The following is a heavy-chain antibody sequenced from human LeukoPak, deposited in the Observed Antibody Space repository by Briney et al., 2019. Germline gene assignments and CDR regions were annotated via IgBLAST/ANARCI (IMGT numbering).Heavy chain of an antibody. J-gene: IGHJ3*01. V-gene: IGHV3-15*01. CDR1: GFTFSNAY. CDR3: TTGKSSSGWYGTFDF. Sequence: PGGSLRLSCAASGFTFSNAYMSWVRQAPGKGLEWVGRIISTTDGGTTDYAAPVKSRFTISRDDSKTTLYLQMNSLKTEDTAVYLCTTGKSSSGWYGTFDFWGQGTMVNVSP. D-gene: IGHD6-19*01. CDR2: IISTTDGGTT.